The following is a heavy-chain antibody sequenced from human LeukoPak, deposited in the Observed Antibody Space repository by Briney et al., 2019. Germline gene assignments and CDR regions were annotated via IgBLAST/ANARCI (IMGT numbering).Heavy chain of an antibody. D-gene: IGHD1-26*01. Sequence: GGSLRPSCAASGFTFSSYAMSWVRQAPGKGLEWVSAISGSGGSTYYADSVKGRFTISRDNSKNTLYLQMNSLRAEDTAVYYCAKDFSYSGSYVAYFDYWGQGTLVTVSS. CDR2: ISGSGGST. CDR3: AKDFSYSGSYVAYFDY. CDR1: GFTFSSYA. J-gene: IGHJ4*02. V-gene: IGHV3-23*01.